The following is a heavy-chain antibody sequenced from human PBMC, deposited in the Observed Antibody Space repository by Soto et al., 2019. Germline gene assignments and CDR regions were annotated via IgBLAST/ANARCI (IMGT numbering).Heavy chain of an antibody. CDR3: TSRPSGMTYHAVFDF. Sequence: GGSLRLSCAASGLTFSGHWMTWVRQTPGEGLQWVAAIKPDGSETFYVDSVKGRFTISRDNARNSLFLQMVSLRAEDTAVYYCTSRPSGMTYHAVFDFWGQGTLVTVSS. CDR2: IKPDGSET. D-gene: IGHD2-21*02. J-gene: IGHJ4*02. CDR1: GLTFSGHW. V-gene: IGHV3-7*03.